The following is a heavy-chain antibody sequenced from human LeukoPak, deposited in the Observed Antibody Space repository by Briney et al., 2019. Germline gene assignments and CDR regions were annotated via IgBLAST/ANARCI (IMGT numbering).Heavy chain of an antibody. CDR3: AYDTYGSGSYYEDY. D-gene: IGHD3-10*01. CDR2: IIPIFGIA. V-gene: IGHV1-69*04. Sequence: EASVKVSCKASGGTFSSYAISWVRQAPGQGLEWMGRIIPIFGIANYAQKFQGRVTITADKSTSTAYMELCSLRSEDTAVYYCAYDTYGSGSYYEDYWGQGTLVTVSS. CDR1: GGTFSSYA. J-gene: IGHJ4*02.